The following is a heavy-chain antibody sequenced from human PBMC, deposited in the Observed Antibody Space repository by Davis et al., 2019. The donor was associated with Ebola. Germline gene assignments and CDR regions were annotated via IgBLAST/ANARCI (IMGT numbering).Heavy chain of an antibody. V-gene: IGHV7-4-1*02. CDR1: GYTFTSYA. CDR2: INTNTRNP. J-gene: IGHJ4*02. CDR3: ARDPRPSAAGTCYFDY. D-gene: IGHD6-13*01. Sequence: ASVKVSCKASGYTFTSYAMNWVRQAPGQVLLFFRCINTNTRNPTYAQGFTGRFVFSLDTSVSTAYLQISSLKAEDTAVYYCARDPRPSAAGTCYFDYWGQGTLVTVSS.